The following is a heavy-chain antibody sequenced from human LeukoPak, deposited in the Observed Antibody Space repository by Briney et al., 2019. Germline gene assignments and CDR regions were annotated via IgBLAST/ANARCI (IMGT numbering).Heavy chain of an antibody. D-gene: IGHD3/OR15-3a*01. J-gene: IGHJ6*02. CDR3: AREYNFWNDFIGNRGPYYYGLDV. Sequence: SETLSLTCAVSGASINSHNWWNWVRQSPGKGLEWIGEVHHSGSTNYNPSLASRVTISVDETRNHFSLKLNSVTAADTAVYYCAREYNFWNDFIGNRGPYYYGLDVWGQGTTVTVS. CDR1: GASINSHNW. V-gene: IGHV4-4*02. CDR2: VHHSGST.